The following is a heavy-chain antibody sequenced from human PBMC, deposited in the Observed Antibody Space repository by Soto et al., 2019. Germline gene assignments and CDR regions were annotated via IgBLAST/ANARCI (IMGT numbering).Heavy chain of an antibody. V-gene: IGHV4-31*03. D-gene: IGHD6-13*01. J-gene: IGHJ6*02. CDR1: VGSISSGGYY. Sequence: QVQRQESGPGLVKPSQTLSLTCTVSVGSISSGGYYWSWIRQHPGKGLEWIGYIYYSGSTYYNPSLKSRVTISVDTSKNQFSLKLSSVTAADTAVYYCARDLSSSPRGMDVWGQGTTVTVSS. CDR2: IYYSGST. CDR3: ARDLSSSPRGMDV.